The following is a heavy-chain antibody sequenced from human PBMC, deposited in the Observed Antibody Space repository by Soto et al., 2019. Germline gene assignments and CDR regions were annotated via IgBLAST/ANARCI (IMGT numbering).Heavy chain of an antibody. CDR1: GGTFSSYA. Sequence: ASVKVSCKASGGTFSSYAISWVRQAPGQGLEWMGGIIPIFGTANYAQKFQGRVTITADESTSTAYMELSSLRSEDTAVYYCGRGDADSSGWYMTWFDPWGQGTLVTVSS. CDR3: GRGDADSSGWYMTWFDP. V-gene: IGHV1-69*13. CDR2: IIPIFGTA. J-gene: IGHJ5*02. D-gene: IGHD6-13*01.